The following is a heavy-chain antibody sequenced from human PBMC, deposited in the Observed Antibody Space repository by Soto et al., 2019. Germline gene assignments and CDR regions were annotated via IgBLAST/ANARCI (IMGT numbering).Heavy chain of an antibody. CDR3: ARGKMATPFFNYYCGMDV. V-gene: IGHV1-69*01. J-gene: IGHJ6*02. Sequence: QVQLVQSGAEVKKPGSSVKVSCKASGGTFSSYAISWVRQAPGQGLEWMGGIIPIFGTANYAQKFQGRVTITADESTSTAYMELSSLRSEDTAVYYCARGKMATPFFNYYCGMDVWGQGTTVTVSS. CDR1: GGTFSSYA. D-gene: IGHD3-3*02. CDR2: IIPIFGTA.